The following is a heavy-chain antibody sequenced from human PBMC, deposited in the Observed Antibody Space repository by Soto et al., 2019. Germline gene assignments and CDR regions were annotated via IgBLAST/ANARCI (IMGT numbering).Heavy chain of an antibody. V-gene: IGHV1-69*13. CDR2: IIPIFDTA. D-gene: IGHD3-22*01. CDR3: VTLGYYYDSSGSMDY. J-gene: IGHJ4*02. Sequence: SVKVSCKASGGTFSSYAISWVRQAPGKGLEWLGGIIPIFDTANYAQKFQSRVTITADESTSTAYMELSSLRSEDTAVYYCVTLGYYYDSSGSMDYWGQGALVTSPQ. CDR1: GGTFSSYA.